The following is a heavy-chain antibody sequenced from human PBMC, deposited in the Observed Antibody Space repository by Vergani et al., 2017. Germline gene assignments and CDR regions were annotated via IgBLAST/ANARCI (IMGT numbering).Heavy chain of an antibody. J-gene: IGHJ5*02. V-gene: IGHV4-34*01. CDR1: GGSFSGYY. D-gene: IGHD2-2*01. CDR2: INHSGST. Sequence: QVQLQQWGAGLLKPSETLSLTCAVYGGSFSGYYWSWIRQPPGKGLEWIGEINHSGSTNYNPSLKSRVTISVDTSKNQFSLKLSSVTAADTAVYYCARGDCSSTSCYPGWYNWFDPWGQGTLVTVSS. CDR3: ARGDCSSTSCYPGWYNWFDP.